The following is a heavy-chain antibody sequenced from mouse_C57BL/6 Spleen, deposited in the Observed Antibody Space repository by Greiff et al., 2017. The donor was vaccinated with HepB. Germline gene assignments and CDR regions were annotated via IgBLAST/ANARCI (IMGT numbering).Heavy chain of an antibody. D-gene: IGHD2-3*01. V-gene: IGHV5-17*01. Sequence: DVMLVESGGGLVKPGGSLKLSCAASGFTFSDYGMHWVRQAPEKGLEWVAYISSGSSTIYYADTVKGRFTISRDNAKNTLFLQMTSLRSEDTAMYYCARGYDGYFDYAMDYWGQRTSVTVSS. J-gene: IGHJ4*01. CDR3: ARGYDGYFDYAMDY. CDR1: GFTFSDYG. CDR2: ISSGSSTI.